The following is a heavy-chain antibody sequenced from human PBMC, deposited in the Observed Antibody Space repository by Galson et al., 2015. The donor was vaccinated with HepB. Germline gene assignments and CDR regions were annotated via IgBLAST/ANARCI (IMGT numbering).Heavy chain of an antibody. D-gene: IGHD3-22*01. J-gene: IGHJ4*02. V-gene: IGHV3-66*01. CDR3: ARDHPRIYDYESSDYYEY. Sequence: SLRLSCAASGFNVNRNYMSWVRQAPGKGLEWVSVIYSGGSTYYADSVKGRFTISRDNARNTVYLQMNSLRVEDTAVYYCARDHPRIYDYESSDYYEYWGQGTLVTVSS. CDR1: GFNVNRNY. CDR2: IYSGGST.